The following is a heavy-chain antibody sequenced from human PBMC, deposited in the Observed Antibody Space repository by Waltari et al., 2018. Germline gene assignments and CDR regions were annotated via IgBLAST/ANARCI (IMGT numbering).Heavy chain of an antibody. CDR3: ATEAAAAAFDI. CDR1: GYTFISYA. D-gene: IGHD6-25*01. J-gene: IGHJ3*02. CDR2: INTGNGNT. Sequence: QVQLVQSGAEVKKPGASVKLSCKASGYTFISYAMHWLRQAPGQRRGWMGWINTGNGNTKYSQKFQGRVTITRDTSANTAYLELSSLRSEDTALYYCATEAAAAAFDIWGQGTIVTVPS. V-gene: IGHV1-3*04.